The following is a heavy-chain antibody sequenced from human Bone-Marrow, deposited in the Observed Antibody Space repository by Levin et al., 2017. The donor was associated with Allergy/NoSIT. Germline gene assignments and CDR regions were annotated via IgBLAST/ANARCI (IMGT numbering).Heavy chain of an antibody. Sequence: PSETLSLTCVVSDSSISSGYYWGWIRQPPGKGLEWIGSVSHSGGAYYNPSLKSRVTISVDTSKNQFSLKLRSVTAADTAVYYCAREMPTPAAPHDAFDIWGQGTMVTVSS. CDR2: VSHSGGA. J-gene: IGHJ3*02. CDR3: AREMPTPAAPHDAFDI. V-gene: IGHV4-38-2*02. CDR1: DSSISSGYY. D-gene: IGHD6-13*01.